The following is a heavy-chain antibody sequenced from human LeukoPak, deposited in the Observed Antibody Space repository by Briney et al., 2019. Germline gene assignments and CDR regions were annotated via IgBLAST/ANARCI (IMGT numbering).Heavy chain of an antibody. CDR3: ARNRIAVAGTLDY. D-gene: IGHD6-19*01. CDR2: IRQDGSEK. J-gene: IGHJ4*02. CDR1: GFTFSSYG. Sequence: GGSLRLSCAASGFTFSSYGMSWVRQAPGKGLEWVANIRQDGSEKYYVDSVKGRFTISRDNAKNSLYLQMNSLRAEDTAVYYCARNRIAVAGTLDYWGQGTLVTVSS. V-gene: IGHV3-7*01.